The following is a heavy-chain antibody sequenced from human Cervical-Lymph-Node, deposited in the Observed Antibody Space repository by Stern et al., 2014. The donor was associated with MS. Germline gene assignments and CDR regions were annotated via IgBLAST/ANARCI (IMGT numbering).Heavy chain of an antibody. CDR1: GYPFTNYY. D-gene: IGHD3-3*01. CDR2: INPNGGST. V-gene: IGHV1-46*01. J-gene: IGHJ4*02. CDR3: ARKSGRFLEWFFDY. Sequence: QVQLQQSGAEVRKPGASVKLSCKTSGYPFTNYYMHWVRQAPGQGLEWMAIINPNGGSTQSAQKFQGRLTLTSDTSTSTFYMEVSSLTAEDTAVYYCARKSGRFLEWFFDYWGQGTLVTVSS.